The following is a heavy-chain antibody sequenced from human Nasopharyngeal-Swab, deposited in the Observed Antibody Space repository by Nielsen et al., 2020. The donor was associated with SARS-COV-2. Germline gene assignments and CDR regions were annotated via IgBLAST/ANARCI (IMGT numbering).Heavy chain of an antibody. CDR2: IIPILGIA. Sequence: SVKVSCKASGGTFSSYAISWVRQAPGQGLEWMGGIIPILGIANYAQKFQGRVTITADKSTSTAYMELSSLRSEDTAVYYCARDIGSGWSYYYGMDVWGQGATVTVSS. CDR3: ARDIGSGWSYYYGMDV. D-gene: IGHD6-19*01. CDR1: GGTFSSYA. V-gene: IGHV1-69*10. J-gene: IGHJ6*02.